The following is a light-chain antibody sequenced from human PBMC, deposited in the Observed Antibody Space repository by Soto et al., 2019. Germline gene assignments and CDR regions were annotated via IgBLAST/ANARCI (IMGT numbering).Light chain of an antibody. Sequence: QAVVTQPPSVSAAPGQKVTISCSGSSSNLGSDFVSWYQQLPGTAPKLLIYEDNKRPSGIPDRFSGSKSGTSATLGITGLQTGDEADYYCGAWDTGLSGGVFGGGTKLTVL. J-gene: IGLJ2*01. CDR3: GAWDTGLSGGV. CDR2: EDN. CDR1: SSNLGSDF. V-gene: IGLV1-51*02.